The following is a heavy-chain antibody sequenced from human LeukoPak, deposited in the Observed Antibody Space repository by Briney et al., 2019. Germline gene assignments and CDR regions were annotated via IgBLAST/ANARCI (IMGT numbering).Heavy chain of an antibody. D-gene: IGHD3-22*01. V-gene: IGHV4-39*07. J-gene: IGHJ3*02. CDR1: GGSISSSSYY. CDR3: ARAGGSGTSGYYAFDI. Sequence: SETLSLTCTVSGGSISSSSYYWGWIRQPPGKGLEWIGSIYYSGSTYYNPSLKSRVTISVDTSKNQFSLKLSSVTAAGTAVYYCARAGGSGTSGYYAFDIWGQGTMVTVPS. CDR2: IYYSGST.